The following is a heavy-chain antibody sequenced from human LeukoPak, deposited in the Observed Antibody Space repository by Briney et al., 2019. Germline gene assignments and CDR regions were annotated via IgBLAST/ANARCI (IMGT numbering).Heavy chain of an antibody. CDR2: IYSGGST. J-gene: IGHJ2*01. Sequence: QPGGSLRLSCGASGFTVSSNYMSWVRQAPGKGLEWVSGIYSGGSTYYADSVKGRFTISRDNSKSTLYIQMNSLRAEDTAVYYCARATALIVTRYFDLWGRGTLVTVSS. CDR3: ARATALIVTRYFDL. CDR1: GFTVSSNY. V-gene: IGHV3-53*01. D-gene: IGHD3-22*01.